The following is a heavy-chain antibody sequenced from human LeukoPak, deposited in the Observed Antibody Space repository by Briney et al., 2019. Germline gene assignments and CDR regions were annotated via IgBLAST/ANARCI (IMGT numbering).Heavy chain of an antibody. CDR2: ISSSSSYI. V-gene: IGHV3-21*01. CDR1: GFTFSSYS. J-gene: IGHJ4*02. Sequence: GGSLRLSCAASGFTFSSYSMNWVRQAPGKGLEWVSSISSSSSYIYYADSVKGRFTISRDNAKNSLYLQMNSLRAEDTAVYYCARGLISSIWSEPYYFDYWGQGTLVTVSS. CDR3: ARGLISSIWSEPYYFDY. D-gene: IGHD6-13*01.